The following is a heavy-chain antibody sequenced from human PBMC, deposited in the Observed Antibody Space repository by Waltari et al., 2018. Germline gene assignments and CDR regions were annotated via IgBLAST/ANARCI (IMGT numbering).Heavy chain of an antibody. CDR3: ARETGVYGSGSYYFDC. CDR1: GFTFSTYC. V-gene: IGHV3-7*04. CDR2: IKQDGTEK. D-gene: IGHD3-10*01. Sequence: EVQLVESGGHLVQPGGSLRLSCVASGFTFSTYCMSWVRQSPGKGLEWVANIKQDGTEKNYVDSVKGRFTISRDDTKNSLYLQMNTLRAEDTAVYYCARETGVYGSGSYYFDCWGQGTLITVSS. J-gene: IGHJ4*02.